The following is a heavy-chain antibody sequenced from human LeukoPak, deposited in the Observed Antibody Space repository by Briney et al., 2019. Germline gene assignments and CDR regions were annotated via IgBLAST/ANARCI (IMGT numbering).Heavy chain of an antibody. D-gene: IGHD2-2*01. CDR2: INNSGGT. Sequence: SETLSLTCAVYGGSFSGYYWSWIRQPPGKGLEWIGKINNSGGTNHNPSLTSRVTISADTTKKQFSLKLSSVTAADTAVYYCARGAGYCTSTTCPSLDYWGQGTLVTVSS. J-gene: IGHJ4*02. V-gene: IGHV4-34*01. CDR3: ARGAGYCTSTTCPSLDY. CDR1: GGSFSGYY.